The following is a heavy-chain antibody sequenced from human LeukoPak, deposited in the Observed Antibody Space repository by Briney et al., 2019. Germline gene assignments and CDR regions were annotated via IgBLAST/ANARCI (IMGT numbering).Heavy chain of an antibody. Sequence: GASVRVSCKASGGTFSSYAISWVRQAPGQGLEWMGGIIPIFGTANYAQKFQGRVTITADESTSTAYMELSSLRSEDTAVYYCASNLGRGATTFDYWGQGTLVTVSS. J-gene: IGHJ4*02. CDR3: ASNLGRGATTFDY. CDR2: IIPIFGTA. CDR1: GGTFSSYA. D-gene: IGHD1-26*01. V-gene: IGHV1-69*13.